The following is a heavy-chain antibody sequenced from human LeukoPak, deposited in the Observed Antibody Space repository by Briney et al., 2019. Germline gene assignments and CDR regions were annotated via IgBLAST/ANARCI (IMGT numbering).Heavy chain of an antibody. CDR1: GFTFSNAW. CDR3: ARERDVSFSTFDY. V-gene: IGHV3-30-3*01. D-gene: IGHD5-24*01. CDR2: ISYDGSNK. Sequence: GGSLRLPCAASGFTFSNAWMSWVRRAPGKGLEWVAVISYDGSNKYYADSVKGRFTISRDNSKNTLYLQMNSLRAEDTAVYYCARERDVSFSTFDYWGQGTLVTVSS. J-gene: IGHJ4*02.